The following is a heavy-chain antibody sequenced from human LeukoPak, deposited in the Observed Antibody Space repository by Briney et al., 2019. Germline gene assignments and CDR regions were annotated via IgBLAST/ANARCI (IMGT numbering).Heavy chain of an antibody. CDR3: AKEPMTTVTTGYFQH. D-gene: IGHD4-17*01. Sequence: GGSLRLSCSASGFIFSNAWLHWVRQAPGKGLEWVSAISGSGGSTYYADSVKGRFTISRDNSKNTLYLQMNSLRAEDTAVYYCAKEPMTTVTTGYFQHWGQGTLATVSS. CDR1: GFIFSNAW. CDR2: ISGSGGST. J-gene: IGHJ1*01. V-gene: IGHV3-23*01.